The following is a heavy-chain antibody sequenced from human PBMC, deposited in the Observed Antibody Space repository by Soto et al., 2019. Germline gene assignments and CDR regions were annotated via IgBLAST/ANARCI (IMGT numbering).Heavy chain of an antibody. CDR1: GYSFTSYW. Sequence: GGALKISCKGSGYSFTSYWIGWVRHKPGKGLEWMGIIYPGDSDNRYSPSFQGQVTISADKSISTAYLQWSSLKASDTAMYYCARVGAPPWYFDLWGRGTLVTVSS. CDR2: IYPGDSDN. D-gene: IGHD1-26*01. J-gene: IGHJ2*01. V-gene: IGHV5-51*01. CDR3: ARVGAPPWYFDL.